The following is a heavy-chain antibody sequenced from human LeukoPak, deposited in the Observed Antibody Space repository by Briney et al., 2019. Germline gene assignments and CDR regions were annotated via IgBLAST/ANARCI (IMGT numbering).Heavy chain of an antibody. CDR2: IYYSGST. V-gene: IGHV4-59*01. Sequence: SETLSLTCTVSGGSISSYYWSWIRQPPGKGLEWIRYIYYSGSTNYNPSLKSRVTISVDTSKNQFSLKLSSVTAADTAVYYCASQEVATNDYYYGMDVWGQGTTVTVSS. J-gene: IGHJ6*02. CDR1: GGSISSYY. D-gene: IGHD5-12*01. CDR3: ASQEVATNDYYYGMDV.